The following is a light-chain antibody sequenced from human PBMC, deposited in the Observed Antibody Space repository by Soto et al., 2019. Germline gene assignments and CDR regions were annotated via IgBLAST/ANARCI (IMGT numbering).Light chain of an antibody. Sequence: QSALTQPPSASGTPGQRVTISCSGTISNIGSNQVYWYQQLPGMAPTLLIYRNNQRPSGVPDRFSSSKSGTSASLAISGLLSEDEADYYCATWDDRLSGRGVFGTGTKVTVL. J-gene: IGLJ1*01. CDR2: RNN. CDR1: ISNIGSNQ. V-gene: IGLV1-47*01. CDR3: ATWDDRLSGRGV.